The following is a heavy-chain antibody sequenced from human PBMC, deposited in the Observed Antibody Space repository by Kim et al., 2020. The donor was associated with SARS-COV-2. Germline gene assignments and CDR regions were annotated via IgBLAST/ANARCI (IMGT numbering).Heavy chain of an antibody. V-gene: IGHV3-48*02. CDR3: AREPDDSNGRPSGSFDY. D-gene: IGHD3-22*01. J-gene: IGHJ4*02. Sequence: GGSLRLSCVASGFTLRNCSMNWVRQAPGKGLEWLSYISSSSSTIHYVDSVKGRFTISRDNAKNSLFLQMNSLRDEDTAVYYCAREPDDSNGRPSGSFDYWGQGTLVTVSS. CDR2: ISSSSSTI. CDR1: GFTLRNCS.